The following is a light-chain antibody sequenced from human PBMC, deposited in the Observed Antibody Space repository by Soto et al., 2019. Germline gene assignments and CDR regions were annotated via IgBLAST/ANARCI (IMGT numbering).Light chain of an antibody. CDR3: QQRSGWPPSLT. V-gene: IGKV3-11*01. CDR2: DAS. J-gene: IGKJ4*01. CDR1: QSVSSY. Sequence: EVVLTQSPATLFLSPGETATLSCRASQSVSSYLAWYQQKPGQAPRLLIYDASKTATGIPARFSGSGSGTDFTLTISSLEPEDFAVYYCQQRSGWPPSLTFGGGTKVEIK.